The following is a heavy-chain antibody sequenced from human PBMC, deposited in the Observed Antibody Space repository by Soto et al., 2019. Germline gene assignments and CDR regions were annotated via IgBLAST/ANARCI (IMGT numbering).Heavy chain of an antibody. CDR1: GGTFSSYA. D-gene: IGHD2-21*02. J-gene: IGHJ5*02. Sequence: QVQLVQSGAEVKKPGSSVKVSCKASGGTFSSYAISWVRQAPGQGLEWMGGIIPVFGTANYAQKFQGSVTITADESTSTAYMGLSSLRSEDTAVYYCARGTYCGGDCYSAWYNWFDPWGQGTLVTVSS. CDR2: IIPVFGTA. CDR3: ARGTYCGGDCYSAWYNWFDP. V-gene: IGHV1-69*01.